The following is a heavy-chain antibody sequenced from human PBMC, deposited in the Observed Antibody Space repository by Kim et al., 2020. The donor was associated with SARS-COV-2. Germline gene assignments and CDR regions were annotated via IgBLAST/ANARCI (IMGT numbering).Heavy chain of an antibody. CDR2: ISYDGSNK. V-gene: IGHV3-30*18. D-gene: IGHD3-10*01. CDR3: AKSRLVRGVIPWFDP. Sequence: GGSLRLSCAASGFTFSSYGMHWVRQAPGKGLEWVAVISYDGSNKYYADSVKGRFTISRDNSKNTLYLQMNSLRAEDTAVYYCAKSRLVRGVIPWFDPWG. J-gene: IGHJ5*02. CDR1: GFTFSSYG.